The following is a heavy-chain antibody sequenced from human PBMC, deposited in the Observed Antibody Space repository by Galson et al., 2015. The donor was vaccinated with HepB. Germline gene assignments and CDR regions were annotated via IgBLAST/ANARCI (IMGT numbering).Heavy chain of an antibody. V-gene: IGHV3-7*01. CDR1: GITFSSYW. CDR2: IKPDGTET. CDR3: ATGGLMYAFDI. D-gene: IGHD2-8*01. J-gene: IGHJ3*02. Sequence: SLRLSCAVSGITFSSYWMNWLRQAPRKGLECVASIKPDGTETQYVDPVKGRFTISRDNAKNSLYLQMNSLTVEDTAVYYCATGGLMYAFDIWGRGTKVTVSS.